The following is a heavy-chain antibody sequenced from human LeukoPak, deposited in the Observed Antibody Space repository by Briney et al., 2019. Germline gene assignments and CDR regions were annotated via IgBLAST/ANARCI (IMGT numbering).Heavy chain of an antibody. CDR1: GFSFSSYA. D-gene: IGHD2-2*01. Sequence: GGSLRLSCAASGFSFSSYALSWVRQAPGKGLEWVSAISGSGGSTYYADSVKGRFTISRDNSKNTLYLQMNSLRAGDTAVYYCAKVADCSTTSCYAGYYYYGMDVWGQGTTVTVSS. CDR2: ISGSGGST. CDR3: AKVADCSTTSCYAGYYYYGMDV. V-gene: IGHV3-23*01. J-gene: IGHJ6*02.